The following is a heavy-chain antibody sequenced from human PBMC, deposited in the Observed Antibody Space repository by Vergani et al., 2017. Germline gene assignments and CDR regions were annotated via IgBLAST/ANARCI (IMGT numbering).Heavy chain of an antibody. Sequence: QVQLQQWGAGLLKPSETLSLTCAVYGGSFSGYYWSWIRQPPGKGLEWIGEINHSGSTNYNPSLKSRVTISVDTSKNQFSLMLSSVTAADTAVYYCARGTQSLRYFYYWGQGTLVTVSS. D-gene: IGHD3-9*01. CDR2: INHSGST. J-gene: IGHJ4*02. CDR3: ARGTQSLRYFYY. V-gene: IGHV4-34*01. CDR1: GGSFSGYY.